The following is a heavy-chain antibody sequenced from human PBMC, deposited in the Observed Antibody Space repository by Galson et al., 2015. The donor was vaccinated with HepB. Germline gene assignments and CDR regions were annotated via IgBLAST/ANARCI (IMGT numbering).Heavy chain of an antibody. J-gene: IGHJ4*02. Sequence: SVKVSCKASGYTFTSYGISWVRQAPGQGLEWMGWISAYNGNTNYAQKLQGRVTMTTDTSTSTANMELRSLRSDDTAVYHCARDGAVVYYFDYWGQGTLVTVSS. V-gene: IGHV1-18*04. CDR1: GYTFTSYG. D-gene: IGHD6-19*01. CDR3: ARDGAVVYYFDY. CDR2: ISAYNGNT.